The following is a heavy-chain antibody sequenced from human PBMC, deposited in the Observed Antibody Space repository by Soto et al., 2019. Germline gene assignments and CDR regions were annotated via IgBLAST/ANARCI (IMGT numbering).Heavy chain of an antibody. CDR3: VRDHRWAFDF. D-gene: IGHD2-15*01. J-gene: IGHJ3*01. CDR1: GFIFSNYA. V-gene: IGHV3-48*02. Sequence: GGSLRLSCAASGFIFSNYAMNWVRQAPGKGLEWVSYISIGSGSIFYADSVKGRFTISRDDARNSLFLQMNTLRDEDTAVYYCVRDHRWAFDFWGQGTMVTVS. CDR2: ISIGSGSI.